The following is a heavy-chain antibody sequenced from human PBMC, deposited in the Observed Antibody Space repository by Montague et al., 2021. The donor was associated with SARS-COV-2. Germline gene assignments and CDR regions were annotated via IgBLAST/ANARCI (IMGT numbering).Heavy chain of an antibody. J-gene: IGHJ4*02. CDR1: GGSISSYY. V-gene: IGHV4-59*01. Sequence: SETLSLTCTVSGGSISSYYWSWIRQPPGKGLEWIGYIYYSGSTNYNPSLKSRVTISVDTSMNQFSLKLSSVTAADTAVYYCASQVPDFWSGIDYWGQGTLATVSS. D-gene: IGHD3-3*01. CDR3: ASQVPDFWSGIDY. CDR2: IYYSGST.